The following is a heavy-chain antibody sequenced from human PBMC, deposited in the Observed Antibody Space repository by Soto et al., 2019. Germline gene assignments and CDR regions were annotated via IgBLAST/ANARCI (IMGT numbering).Heavy chain of an antibody. CDR2: ISGSGGST. J-gene: IGHJ5*02. CDR1: GFTFSSYA. Sequence: EVQLLESGGGLVQPGGSLRLSCAASGFTFSSYAMSWVRQAPGKGLEWVSAISGSGGSTYYADSVKGRFTISRDNSKNTLYLQMNSLRAEDTAVYYCAKWSSGWYEVHGCFDPWGQGTLVTVSS. D-gene: IGHD6-19*01. V-gene: IGHV3-23*01. CDR3: AKWSSGWYEVHGCFDP.